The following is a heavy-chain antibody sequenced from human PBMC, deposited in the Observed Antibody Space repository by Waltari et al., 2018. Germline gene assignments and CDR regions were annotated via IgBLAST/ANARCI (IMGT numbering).Heavy chain of an antibody. V-gene: IGHV4-59*11. CDR3: ASSSSGYRGGVDY. CDR1: GGSISSHY. CDR2: IYYSGST. J-gene: IGHJ4*02. Sequence: QVQLQESGPGLVKPSETLSLTCTVSGGSISSHYWSWIRQPPGKGLEWIGYIYYSGSTNYNPSLKSRVTISVDTSKNQFSLKLSSVTAADTAVYYCASSSSGYRGGVDYWGQGTLVTVSS. D-gene: IGHD3-22*01.